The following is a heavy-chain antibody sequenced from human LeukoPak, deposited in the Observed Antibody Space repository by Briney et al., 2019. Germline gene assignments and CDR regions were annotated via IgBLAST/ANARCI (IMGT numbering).Heavy chain of an antibody. CDR2: ISWNSGSI. Sequence: GGSLRLSCAASGFTFDDYAMHWVRQAPGKGLERVSGISWNSGSIGYADSVKGRFTISRDNAKNSLYLQMNSLRAEDTALYYCAKGPYWYFDLWGRGTLVTASS. V-gene: IGHV3-9*01. CDR1: GFTFDDYA. CDR3: AKGPYWYFDL. J-gene: IGHJ2*01.